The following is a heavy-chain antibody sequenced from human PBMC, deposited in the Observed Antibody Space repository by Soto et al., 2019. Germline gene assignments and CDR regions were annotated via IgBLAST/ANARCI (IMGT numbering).Heavy chain of an antibody. D-gene: IGHD6-19*01. Sequence: ASVKVSCKASGYTFTSYGISWVRQAPGQGLEWMGWISAYNGNTNYAQKLQGRVTMTTDTSTSTAYMELRSLRSDDTAVYYCASTGYSSGWYNSFDYWGQGTLVTVSS. CDR2: ISAYNGNT. CDR1: GYTFTSYG. J-gene: IGHJ4*02. CDR3: ASTGYSSGWYNSFDY. V-gene: IGHV1-18*01.